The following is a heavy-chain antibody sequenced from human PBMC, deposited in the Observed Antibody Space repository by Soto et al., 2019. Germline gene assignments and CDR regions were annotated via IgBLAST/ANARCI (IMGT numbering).Heavy chain of an antibody. CDR2: LSGSGGTT. Sequence: EVQLLESGGGLVQPGGSLRLSCAASGFTFSSYAMSWVRQTPGKGLEWVSTLSGSGGTTYYADSVKGQFTISRDNSKSTLYLQMNSLRAEDTAVYDCAKDHGTYGPSWIDSWGQGTLVTVSS. J-gene: IGHJ5*01. V-gene: IGHV3-23*01. CDR3: AKDHGTYGPSWIDS. CDR1: GFTFSSYA. D-gene: IGHD3-10*01.